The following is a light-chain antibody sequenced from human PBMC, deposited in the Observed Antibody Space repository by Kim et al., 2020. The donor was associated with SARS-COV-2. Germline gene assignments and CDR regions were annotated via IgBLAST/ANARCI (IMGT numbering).Light chain of an antibody. CDR1: QTVTSNY. CDR3: QQYGSSPAT. V-gene: IGKV3-20*01. CDR2: GAS. Sequence: SPGDRATLSCRASQTVTSNYLAWYQQKPGQAPRLLIYGASSRATGISDRFSGSGSGTDFTLTISRLEPEDFAVYYCQQYGSSPATFGQGTKVDIK. J-gene: IGKJ1*01.